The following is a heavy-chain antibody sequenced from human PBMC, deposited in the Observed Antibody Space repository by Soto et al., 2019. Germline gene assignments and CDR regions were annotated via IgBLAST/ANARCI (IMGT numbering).Heavy chain of an antibody. V-gene: IGHV4-59*01. D-gene: IGHD2-21*02. CDR1: GGSISSYY. Sequence: PSETLSLTCTVSGGSISSYYWSWIRQPRGKGLEWIGYIYYSGSTNYNPSLKSRVTISVDTSKNQFSLKLSSVTAADTAVYYCARGICGGDCYDAFDIWGQGTMVTVSS. CDR3: ARGICGGDCYDAFDI. J-gene: IGHJ3*02. CDR2: IYYSGST.